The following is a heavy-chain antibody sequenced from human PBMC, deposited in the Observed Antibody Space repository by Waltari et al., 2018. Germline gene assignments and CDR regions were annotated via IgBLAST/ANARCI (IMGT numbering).Heavy chain of an antibody. Sequence: QVQLQESGPGLVKPSETLSLTCTVSGGSISSYYWSWIRQPAGKGLEWIGHIYTNGNTSYIPSLKIEVTMSVDTSKNQFSRKMSSVTAADTTVYYCARGSSGWHYFDYWGQGTLVTVAS. V-gene: IGHV4-4*07. D-gene: IGHD6-19*01. CDR2: IYTNGNT. J-gene: IGHJ4*02. CDR1: GGSISSYY. CDR3: ARGSSGWHYFDY.